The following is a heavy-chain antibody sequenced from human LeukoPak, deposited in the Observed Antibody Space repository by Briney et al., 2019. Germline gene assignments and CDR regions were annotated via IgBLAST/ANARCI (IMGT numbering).Heavy chain of an antibody. Sequence: SETLSLTCTVSGGSISSSSYYWGWIRQPPGKGLEWIGSIYYSGSTYYNPSLKSRVTISVDTSKNQFSLKLSSVTAADTAVYYCARRFGRKFGERFYYYHYMDVWGKGTTVTISS. D-gene: IGHD3-10*01. CDR1: GGSISSSSYY. CDR3: ARRFGRKFGERFYYYHYMDV. V-gene: IGHV4-39*01. J-gene: IGHJ6*03. CDR2: IYYSGST.